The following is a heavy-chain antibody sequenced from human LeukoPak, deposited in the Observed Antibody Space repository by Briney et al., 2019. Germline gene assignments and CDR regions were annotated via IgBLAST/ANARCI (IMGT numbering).Heavy chain of an antibody. Sequence: PGGSLRLSCAASGFTFSSYGMHWVRQAPGKELEWVAFIRYDGSNKYYADSVKGRFTISRDNSKNTLYLQMNSLRAEDTAVYYCAGAHYYDFWSGQYYFDYWGQGTLVTVSS. V-gene: IGHV3-30*02. D-gene: IGHD3-3*01. CDR1: GFTFSSYG. CDR3: AGAHYYDFWSGQYYFDY. J-gene: IGHJ4*02. CDR2: IRYDGSNK.